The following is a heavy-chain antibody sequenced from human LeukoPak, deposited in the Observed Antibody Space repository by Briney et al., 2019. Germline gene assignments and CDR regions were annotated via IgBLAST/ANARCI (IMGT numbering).Heavy chain of an antibody. CDR1: GFTFCTYS. CDR2: ISSSSSTI. D-gene: IGHD3-3*01. Sequence: GGSLRPSCAASGFTFCTYSMNWVRQAPGKGLEWVSYISSSSSTIYYADSVKGRFTISRDNSKNTLYLQMNSLRAEDTAVYYCARDFMYYDFWSGYSDWGQGTLVTVSS. J-gene: IGHJ4*02. CDR3: ARDFMYYDFWSGYSD. V-gene: IGHV3-48*01.